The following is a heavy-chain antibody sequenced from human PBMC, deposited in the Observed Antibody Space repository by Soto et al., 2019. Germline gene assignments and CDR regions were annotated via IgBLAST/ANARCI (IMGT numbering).Heavy chain of an antibody. Sequence: SETLSLTCAVSGGSISSSNWWSWVRQPPGKGLEWIGEIYHSGSTNYNPSLKSRVTISVDKSKNQFSLKLSSVTAADTAVYYCARDRRIAVAASDWFDPWGQGTLVTVSS. CDR1: GGSISSSNW. V-gene: IGHV4-4*02. D-gene: IGHD6-19*01. CDR2: IYHSGST. J-gene: IGHJ5*02. CDR3: ARDRRIAVAASDWFDP.